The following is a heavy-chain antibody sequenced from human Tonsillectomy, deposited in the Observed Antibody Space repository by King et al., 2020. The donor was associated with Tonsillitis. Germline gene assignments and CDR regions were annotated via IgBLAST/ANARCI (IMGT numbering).Heavy chain of an antibody. Sequence: VQLVESGGGVVQPGRSLRLSCAASGFTFSSYAMHWVRQAPGKGLEWVAVISYDGSNKYYADSVKGRFTISRDNSKNTLYLQMNSLRVEDTAVYYCARPISMVREVWGQGTLVTVSS. V-gene: IGHV3-30-3*01. D-gene: IGHD3-10*01. CDR1: GFTFSSYA. J-gene: IGHJ4*02. CDR3: ARPISMVREV. CDR2: ISYDGSNK.